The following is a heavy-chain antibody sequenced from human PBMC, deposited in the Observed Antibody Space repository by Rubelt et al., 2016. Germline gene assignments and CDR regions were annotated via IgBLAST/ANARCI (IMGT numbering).Heavy chain of an antibody. Sequence: TFSSYAISWVRQAPGQGLEWMGGIIPIFGTANYAQKFQGRVTITADKSTSTAYMELSSLRSEDTAVYYCARKSYGDTGYYFDYWGQGTLVTVSS. CDR1: TFSSYA. J-gene: IGHJ4*02. CDR2: IIPIFGTA. D-gene: IGHD4-17*01. V-gene: IGHV1-69*06. CDR3: ARKSYGDTGYYFDY.